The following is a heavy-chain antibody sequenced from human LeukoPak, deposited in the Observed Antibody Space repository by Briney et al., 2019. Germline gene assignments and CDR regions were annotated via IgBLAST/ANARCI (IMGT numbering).Heavy chain of an antibody. CDR3: ARGGGSGN. CDR2: TNLDGSDK. Sequence: GGSLRLSCVASGFTFTNYWMTWVRQAPGKGLEWVATTNLDGSDKYYVDSVKGRFTISRDNTKNSLYLQMNGLRAEDTAVYYCARGGGSGNWGQGTLVIVPS. J-gene: IGHJ4*02. V-gene: IGHV3-7*01. D-gene: IGHD3-10*01. CDR1: GFTFTNYW.